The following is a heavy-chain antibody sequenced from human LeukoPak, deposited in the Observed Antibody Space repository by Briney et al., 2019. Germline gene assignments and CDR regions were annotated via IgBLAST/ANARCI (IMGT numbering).Heavy chain of an antibody. V-gene: IGHV4-31*03. J-gene: IGHJ3*02. Sequence: SETLSLTCTVSGGSISSGGYYWSWLRQHPGTGLEWIGYIYYSGSTYYNPSLKSRVTISVDTSKNQFSLKLSSVTAADTAVYYCAREALAGVGATAGDAFDIWGQGTMVTVSS. D-gene: IGHD1-26*01. CDR3: AREALAGVGATAGDAFDI. CDR1: GGSISSGGYY. CDR2: IYYSGST.